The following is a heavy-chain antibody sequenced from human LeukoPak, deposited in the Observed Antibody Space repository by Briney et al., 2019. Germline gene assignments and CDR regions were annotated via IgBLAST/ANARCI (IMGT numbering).Heavy chain of an antibody. CDR1: GGSISSYY. CDR3: AGGGDSGGYYYPMFDY. CDR2: IYYSGST. J-gene: IGHJ4*02. V-gene: IGHV4-59*01. Sequence: SETLSLTCTVSGGSISSYYWSWIRQPPGKGLEWIGYIYYSGSTNYKPSLKSRVTISVDTSKNQFSLKLNSVTAADTAVYYCAGGGDSGGYYYPMFDYWSQGTLVTVSS. D-gene: IGHD3-22*01.